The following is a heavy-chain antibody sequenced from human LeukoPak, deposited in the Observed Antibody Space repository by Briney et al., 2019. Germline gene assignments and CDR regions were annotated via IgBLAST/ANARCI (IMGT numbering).Heavy chain of an antibody. CDR2: IFTSGST. V-gene: IGHV4-4*07. Sequence: SETLSLTCTLSGGSISSYYRSWIRHPAGKGREWVGQIFTSGSTTYNPSLKSRVTISVDTSKSQFSLKLSSVTAADTAVYYCARDRGMIVVVTNYFDYWGEGALVTVS. CDR1: GGSISSYY. D-gene: IGHD3-22*01. CDR3: ARDRGMIVVVTNYFDY. J-gene: IGHJ4*02.